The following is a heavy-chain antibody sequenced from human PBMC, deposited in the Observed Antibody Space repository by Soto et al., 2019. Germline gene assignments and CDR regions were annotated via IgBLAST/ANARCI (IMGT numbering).Heavy chain of an antibody. V-gene: IGHV4-34*01. CDR1: GGSFSGYY. D-gene: IGHD3-3*02. Sequence: QVQLQQWGAGLLKPSETLSLTCAVYGGSFSGYYWSWIRQPPGQGLEWIGETNPGGRTNYNPYLKRRVTISVDTSKNQFSLKLSSVTAADTAVYCCARGLSFSGYYYYMDVWGKGTTVTVSS. CDR3: ARGLSFSGYYYYMDV. CDR2: TNPGGRT. J-gene: IGHJ6*03.